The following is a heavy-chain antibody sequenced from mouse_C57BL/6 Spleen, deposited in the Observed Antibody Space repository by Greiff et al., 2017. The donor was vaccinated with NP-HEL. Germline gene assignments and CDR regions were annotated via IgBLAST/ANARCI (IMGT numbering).Heavy chain of an antibody. CDR1: GYTFTDYY. Sequence: QVQLQQSGPELVKSGASVQISCKVSGYTFTDYYINWVKQRPGQGLEWIGWIFTGSGSNYHNETFKGKATLTVDRSSSTAYMLLSSLTSEDSAVYFCARSSEAHITTVVERYFDVWGTGTTVTVSS. CDR3: ARSSEAHITTVVERYFDV. J-gene: IGHJ1*03. CDR2: IFTGSGSN. V-gene: IGHV1-75*01. D-gene: IGHD1-1*01.